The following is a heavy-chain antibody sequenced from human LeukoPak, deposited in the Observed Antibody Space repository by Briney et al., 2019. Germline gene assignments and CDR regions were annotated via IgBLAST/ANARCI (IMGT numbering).Heavy chain of an antibody. V-gene: IGHV4-39*01. Sequence: SETLSLTCTVSGASIRNYYWGWIRQPPGKGLEWIGSIYYSGGTYYNPSLKSRVTISVDTSKNQFSLKLSSVTAADTAVYYCARYRETSSSSFDYWGQGTLVTVSS. CDR1: GASIRNYY. J-gene: IGHJ4*02. CDR2: IYYSGGT. CDR3: ARYRETSSSSFDY. D-gene: IGHD6-6*01.